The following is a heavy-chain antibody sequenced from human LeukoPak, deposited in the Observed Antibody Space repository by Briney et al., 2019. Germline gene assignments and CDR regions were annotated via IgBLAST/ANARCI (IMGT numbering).Heavy chain of an antibody. V-gene: IGHV1-2*04. CDR2: INPNSGGT. CDR1: GYTFTGYY. J-gene: IGHJ6*02. CDR3: ARDGCSGGSCPYGMDV. D-gene: IGHD2-15*01. Sequence: ASVKVPCKASGYTFTGYYMHWVRQAPGQGLEWMGWINPNSGGTNYAQKFQGWVTMTRDTSISTAYMELSRLRSDDTAVYYCARDGCSGGSCPYGMDVWGQGTTVTVSS.